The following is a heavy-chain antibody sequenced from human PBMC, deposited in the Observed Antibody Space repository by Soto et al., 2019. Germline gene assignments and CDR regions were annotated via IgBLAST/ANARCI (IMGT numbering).Heavy chain of an antibody. J-gene: IGHJ3*02. Sequence: EVQLLESGGGLVQPGGSLRLSCAASGFTFSSYAMGWVRQAPGKGLEWVSAISGSGGSTYYADSVKGRFTISRDNSKNTLYLQMNSLRAEDTAVYYCAKDEDCSGGSCYSGAFDIWGQGTMVTVSS. CDR1: GFTFSSYA. CDR3: AKDEDCSGGSCYSGAFDI. V-gene: IGHV3-23*01. D-gene: IGHD2-15*01. CDR2: ISGSGGST.